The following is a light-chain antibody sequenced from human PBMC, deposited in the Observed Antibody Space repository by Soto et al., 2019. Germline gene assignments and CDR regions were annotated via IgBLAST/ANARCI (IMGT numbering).Light chain of an antibody. J-gene: IGLJ1*01. V-gene: IGLV2-11*01. Sequence: QSALTQPRSVSGSPGQSVTISCTGTSSDVGGYNYVSWYQQHPGKAPKLMIYDVSKRPSGVPDRLSGSKSGNTASLTISVLHAEYESDYYCCSYAGSYTFDVFGTGTKLTVL. CDR3: CSYAGSYTFDV. CDR1: SSDVGGYNY. CDR2: DVS.